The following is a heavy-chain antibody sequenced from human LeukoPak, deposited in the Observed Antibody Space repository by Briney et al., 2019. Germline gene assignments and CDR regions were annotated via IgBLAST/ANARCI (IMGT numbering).Heavy chain of an antibody. CDR2: IYYSGNT. V-gene: IGHV4-59*08. D-gene: IGHD3/OR15-3a*01. CDR3: AGLGGDWEFDY. J-gene: IGHJ4*02. CDR1: VATISGNY. Sequence: SETLSLTCIVSVATISGNYWSWTRQPPGKGLEWFGYIYYSGNTNYNPSLKSRVTISVDKSKNQFSLRLSSVTAADTAVYYCAGLGGDWEFDYWGQGTLVTVSS.